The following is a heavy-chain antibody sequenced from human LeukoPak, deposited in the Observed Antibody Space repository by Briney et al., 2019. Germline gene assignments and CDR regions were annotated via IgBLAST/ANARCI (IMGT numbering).Heavy chain of an antibody. J-gene: IGHJ6*03. D-gene: IGHD5-12*01. V-gene: IGHV1-8*03. CDR3: AKGSGYEAQYYYYYMDV. CDR1: RYTFTSYD. Sequence: ASVKVSCKASRYTFTSYDINWVRQATGQGLEWMGWMNPNSGNTGYAQKFQGRVTITRNTSISTAYMELSSLRSEDTAVYYCAKGSGYEAQYYYYYMDVWGKGTTVTISS. CDR2: MNPNSGNT.